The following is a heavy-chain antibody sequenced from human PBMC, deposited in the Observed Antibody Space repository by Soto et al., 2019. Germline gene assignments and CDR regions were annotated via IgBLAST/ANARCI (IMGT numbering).Heavy chain of an antibody. CDR1: GFPISNNY. J-gene: IGHJ4*02. D-gene: IGHD3-10*01. CDR2: IFSGGST. V-gene: IGHV3-66*01. CDR3: ARTSPNYYGSGSYYPYFDY. Sequence: EFLSLSCAASGFPISNNYMRCVRQAPGKGLKWVSVIFSGGSTYYADSVKGRFTISRDNSKNTLYLQMNSLRAEDTAVYYCARTSPNYYGSGSYYPYFDYWGQGTLVTVSS.